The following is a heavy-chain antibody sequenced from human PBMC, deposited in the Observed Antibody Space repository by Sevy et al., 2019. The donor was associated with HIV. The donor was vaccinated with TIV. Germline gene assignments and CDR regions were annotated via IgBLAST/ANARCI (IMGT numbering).Heavy chain of an antibody. D-gene: IGHD3-9*01. J-gene: IGHJ6*02. CDR1: GISFTTSG. CDR2: ISYHGRDK. V-gene: IGHV3-30*18. CDR3: AKDFTGYNGMDV. Sequence: GGSLSLSCVVSGISFTTSGMHWVRQAPGKGLEWVGVISYHGRDKFYAESVKGRSTISRDNSKNMLYLQMNSLRAEDTAVYYCAKDFTGYNGMDVWGQGTMVTVSS.